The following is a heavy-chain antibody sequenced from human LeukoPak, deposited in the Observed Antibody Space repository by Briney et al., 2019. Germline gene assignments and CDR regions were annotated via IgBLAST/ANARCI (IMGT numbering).Heavy chain of an antibody. J-gene: IGHJ3*02. CDR1: GGSFSGYY. V-gene: IGHV4-34*01. Sequence: PSETLSLTCAVYGGSFSGYYWSWIRQPPGKGLEWIGEINHSGSTNYNPSLKSRVTISVDTSKNQFSLNLSSVTAADTAVYYCARLSEYYDFWSGSGRGDAFDIWGQGTMVTVSS. D-gene: IGHD3-3*01. CDR2: INHSGST. CDR3: ARLSEYYDFWSGSGRGDAFDI.